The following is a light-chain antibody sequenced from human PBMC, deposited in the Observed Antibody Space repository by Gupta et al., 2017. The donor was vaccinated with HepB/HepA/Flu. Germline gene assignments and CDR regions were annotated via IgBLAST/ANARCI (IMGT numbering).Light chain of an antibody. CDR2: DVS. Sequence: QSALTQPASVSGSPGQSLTISCTGTSSDVGVYNYVSWYRQSPGKAPKLMIYDVSNRPSGVSDRFSGSKSGNTASLTISGLQAEDEADYYCSSLTTSATVVFGGGTRLTVL. CDR3: SSLTTSATVV. J-gene: IGLJ2*01. V-gene: IGLV2-14*01. CDR1: SSDVGVYNY.